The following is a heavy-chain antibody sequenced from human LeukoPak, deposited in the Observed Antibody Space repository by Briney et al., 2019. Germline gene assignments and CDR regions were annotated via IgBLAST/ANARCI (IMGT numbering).Heavy chain of an antibody. CDR1: GFTFSSYA. J-gene: IGHJ4*02. V-gene: IGHV3-30-3*01. D-gene: IGHD6-13*01. CDR2: ISYDGSNK. Sequence: GGSLRLSCAGSGFTFSSYAMHWVRQAPGKGLEWVAVISYDGSNKYYADSVKGRFTISRDNSKNTLYLQMNSLRAEDTAVYYCARESDKWQQLVSYWGQGTLVTVSS. CDR3: ARESDKWQQLVSY.